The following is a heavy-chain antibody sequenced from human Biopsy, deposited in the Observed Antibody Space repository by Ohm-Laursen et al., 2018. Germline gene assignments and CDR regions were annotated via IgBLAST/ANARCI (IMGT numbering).Heavy chain of an antibody. Sequence: SLRLSCTASGFYFSNYAMDWVRQAPGRGLEWVGRIRDKANSYTTDYAASVKGRFTISRDDSKNSLYLQMNSLKTEDTALYYCARAGRYCSGGGCYSWFDSWGQGTLVTVSS. CDR1: GFYFSNYA. V-gene: IGHV3-72*01. CDR2: IRDKANSYTT. D-gene: IGHD2-15*01. CDR3: ARAGRYCSGGGCYSWFDS. J-gene: IGHJ5*01.